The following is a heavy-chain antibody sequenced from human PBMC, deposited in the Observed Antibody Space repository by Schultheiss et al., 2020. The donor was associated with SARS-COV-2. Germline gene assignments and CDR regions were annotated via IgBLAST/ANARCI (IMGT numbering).Heavy chain of an antibody. J-gene: IGHJ4*02. D-gene: IGHD1-1*01. CDR1: GFTFGDYA. Sequence: GGSLRLSCITSGFTFGDYAMSWFRQAPGKGLEWVGFIRSIANGETTEYAATVKGRFTISRDDSKSIAFLHMNSLKTEDTAVYYCTRDPNDLAYFSPSLQEGYYFDYWGQGTLVTVSS. CDR3: TRDPNDLAYFSPSLQEGYYFDY. CDR2: IRSIANGETT. V-gene: IGHV3-49*03.